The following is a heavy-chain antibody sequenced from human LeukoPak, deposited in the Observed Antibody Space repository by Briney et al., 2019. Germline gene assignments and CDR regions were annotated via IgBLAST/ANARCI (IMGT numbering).Heavy chain of an antibody. CDR3: ARDRAHYYDSSGHAFDI. CDR1: GGSISRYY. Sequence: NRSETQTLTCTVSGGSISRYYWSWIREPPGKGLEWIGYIYYSGSTNYNPSLKSRVTISVDTSKNQFSLKLSSVTAADTAVYYCARDRAHYYDSSGHAFDIWGQGTMVTVSS. V-gene: IGHV4-59*13. J-gene: IGHJ3*02. CDR2: IYYSGST. D-gene: IGHD3-22*01.